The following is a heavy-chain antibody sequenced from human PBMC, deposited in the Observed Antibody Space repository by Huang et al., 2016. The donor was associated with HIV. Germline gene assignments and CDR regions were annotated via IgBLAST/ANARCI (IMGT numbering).Heavy chain of an antibody. J-gene: IGHJ4*02. CDR1: GGSLSNHV. V-gene: IGHV1-69*01. CDR3: ARESNIVVVPHTIKFFDY. CDR2: ISPIFGTT. Sequence: QVQLVQSGAEVKKPGSSVKVSCKASGGSLSNHVFSWVRQGPGQGLEWMGGISPIFGTTNYAQKGQGRVTITADESTGTAYLELSSLRSEDTAVYFCARESNIVVVPHTIKFFDYWGQGTLVTVSS. D-gene: IGHD2-2*01.